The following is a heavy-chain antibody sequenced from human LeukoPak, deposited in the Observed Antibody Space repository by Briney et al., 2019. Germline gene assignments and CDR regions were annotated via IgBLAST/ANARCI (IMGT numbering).Heavy chain of an antibody. CDR1: GYTFTSYG. Sequence: ASVKVSCKASGYTFTSYGISWVRQAPGQGLEWMGWISAYNGNTNYAQKLQGRVTMPTDTSTSTAYMELRSLRSGDTAVYYCARRAGALNPFDYWGQGTLVTVSS. J-gene: IGHJ4*02. CDR3: ARRAGALNPFDY. V-gene: IGHV1-18*01. CDR2: ISAYNGNT. D-gene: IGHD1-14*01.